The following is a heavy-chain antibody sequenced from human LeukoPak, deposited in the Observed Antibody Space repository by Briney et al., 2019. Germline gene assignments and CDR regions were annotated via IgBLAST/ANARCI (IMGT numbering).Heavy chain of an antibody. CDR1: GGSISSYY. Sequence: PSETLSLTCTVSGGSISSYYWSWIRQPPGKGLEWIGYIYYSGSTNYNPSLKSRVTISVDTSENQFSLRLTSVTAADTAVYYCARGGARGYYYYYMDVWGKETTVTVSS. D-gene: IGHD4/OR15-4a*01. V-gene: IGHV4-59*01. J-gene: IGHJ6*03. CDR2: IYYSGST. CDR3: ARGGARGYYYYYMDV.